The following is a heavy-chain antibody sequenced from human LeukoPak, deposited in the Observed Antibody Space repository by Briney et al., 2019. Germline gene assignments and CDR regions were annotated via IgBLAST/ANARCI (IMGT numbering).Heavy chain of an antibody. CDR1: GFTFSSYS. Sequence: GGSLRLSCAASGFTFSSYSMNWVRQAPGKGLEWVSSISSSSSYIYYADSVKGRFTISRDNAKNSLYLQMNSLGAEDTAVYYCARGKYSSTQRAFNIWGQGTMVTVSS. CDR2: ISSSSSYI. CDR3: ARGKYSSTQRAFNI. J-gene: IGHJ3*02. D-gene: IGHD6-13*01. V-gene: IGHV3-21*01.